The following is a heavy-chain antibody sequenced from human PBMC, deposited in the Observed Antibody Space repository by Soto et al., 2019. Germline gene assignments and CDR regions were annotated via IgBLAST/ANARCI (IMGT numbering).Heavy chain of an antibody. D-gene: IGHD2-8*02. CDR2: INAGNGNT. CDR3: ARDLLSDP. Sequence: ASVKVSCNASGYTFTSYSMHWVRQAPGQRLEWMGWINAGNGNTKYSQKFQGRVTITRDTSASTAYMKLSSLRSEDTAVYYCARDLLSDPWGQGTLVTVS. V-gene: IGHV1-3*01. J-gene: IGHJ5*02. CDR1: GYTFTSYS.